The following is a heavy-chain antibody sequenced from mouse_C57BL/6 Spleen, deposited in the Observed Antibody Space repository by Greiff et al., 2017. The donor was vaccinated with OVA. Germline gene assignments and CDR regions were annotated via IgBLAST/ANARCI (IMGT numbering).Heavy chain of an antibody. V-gene: IGHV1-80*01. Sequence: QVQLQQSGAELVKPGASVKISCKASGYAFSSYWMNWVKQRPGKGLEWIGQIYPGDGDTNYNGKFKGKATLTADKSSSTAYMQLSRLTSEDSAVYFGARDYGSSPWFAYWGQGTLVTVSA. CDR2: IYPGDGDT. J-gene: IGHJ3*01. D-gene: IGHD1-1*01. CDR1: GYAFSSYW. CDR3: ARDYGSSPWFAY.